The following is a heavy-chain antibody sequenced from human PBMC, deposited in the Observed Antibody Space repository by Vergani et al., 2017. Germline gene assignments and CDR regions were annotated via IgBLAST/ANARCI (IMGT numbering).Heavy chain of an antibody. CDR3: ASTRYCSSTSCFMTYGMDV. D-gene: IGHD2-2*01. V-gene: IGHV1-46*01. CDR1: GYTFTSYY. Sequence: QVQLVQSGAEVKKPGASVKVSSKASGYTFTSYYMHWVRQAPGQGLEWMGIINPSGGSTSYAQKFQGRVTMTRDTSTSTVYMELSSLRSEDTAVYYCASTRYCSSTSCFMTYGMDVWGQGTTVTVSS. J-gene: IGHJ6*02. CDR2: INPSGGST.